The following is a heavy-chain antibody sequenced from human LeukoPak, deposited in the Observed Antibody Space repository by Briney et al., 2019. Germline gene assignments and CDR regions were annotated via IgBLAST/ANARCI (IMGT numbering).Heavy chain of an antibody. V-gene: IGHV4-39*07. CDR3: ARDAGLVVVAANNWFDP. D-gene: IGHD2-15*01. CDR2: IYYSGST. Sequence: SETLSLTCTVSGGSISSSSYYWGWIRQPPGKGLEWIGSIYYSGSTYYNPSLKRRVTISVDTSKNQFSLKLSSVTAADTAVYYYARDAGLVVVAANNWFDPWGQGTLVTVSS. J-gene: IGHJ5*02. CDR1: GGSISSSSYY.